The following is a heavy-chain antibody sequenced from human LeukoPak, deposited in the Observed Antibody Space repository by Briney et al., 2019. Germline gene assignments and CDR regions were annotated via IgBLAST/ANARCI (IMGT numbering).Heavy chain of an antibody. J-gene: IGHJ4*02. V-gene: IGHV4-34*01. Sequence: SETLSLTCAAYGGSFSGYFWTWIRQPPGKRLEWIGEINHSGSANNNPSLRSRVTVSVDTSKKQFSLRLASVTAADTAVYYCARGWGMATTNWGYWSQGTLVTVSS. CDR3: ARGWGMATTNWGY. D-gene: IGHD5-24*01. CDR1: GGSFSGYF. CDR2: INHSGSA.